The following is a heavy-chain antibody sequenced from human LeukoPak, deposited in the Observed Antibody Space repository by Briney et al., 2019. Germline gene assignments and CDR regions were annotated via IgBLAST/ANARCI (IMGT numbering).Heavy chain of an antibody. Sequence: GGSLRLSCAASGFTFNAYGMHWVRQAPGKGLEWVAVTSYDEFNKYYADSVRGRFTISRDNSKNTLYLQMNSLRAEDTAVYYCARDRRPLYYFDYWGQGTLVTVSS. D-gene: IGHD6-6*01. CDR2: TSYDEFNK. V-gene: IGHV3-30*03. CDR1: GFTFNAYG. J-gene: IGHJ4*02. CDR3: ARDRRPLYYFDY.